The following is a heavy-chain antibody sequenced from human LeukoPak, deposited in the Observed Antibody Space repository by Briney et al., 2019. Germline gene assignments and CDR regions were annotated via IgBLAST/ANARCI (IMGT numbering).Heavy chain of an antibody. CDR1: GFAFSFNG. Sequence: GGSLRPSCAASGFAFSFNGMSWLRQPPGKGLEWVSTINVNSGTTSYAASVSGRFTISRDNSKNKLYLQVNTLRADDTATYYCAKPISGGLAVTADWFHPWGQGTLVVVSS. CDR3: AKPISGGLAVTADWFHP. V-gene: IGHV3-23*01. J-gene: IGHJ5*01. CDR2: INVNSGTT. D-gene: IGHD6-19*01.